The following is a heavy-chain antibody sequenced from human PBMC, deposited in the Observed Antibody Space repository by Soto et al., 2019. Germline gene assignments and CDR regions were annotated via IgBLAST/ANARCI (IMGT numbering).Heavy chain of an antibody. Sequence: GGSLRLSCAASGFTFSSYSMNWVRQAPGKGLEWVSSISSSSSYIYYADSVKGRFTISRDNAKNSLYLQMNSLRAEDTAVYYCARDQTHEYGSGGSCYSGGAFDIWGQGTMVTVSS. CDR1: GFTFSSYS. CDR2: ISSSSSYI. D-gene: IGHD2-15*01. J-gene: IGHJ3*02. CDR3: ARDQTHEYGSGGSCYSGGAFDI. V-gene: IGHV3-21*01.